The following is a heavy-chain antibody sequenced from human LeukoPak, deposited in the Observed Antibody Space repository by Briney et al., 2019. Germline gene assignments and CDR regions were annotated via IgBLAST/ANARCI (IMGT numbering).Heavy chain of an antibody. CDR3: ATPRTVTLYDAFDI. D-gene: IGHD4-17*01. CDR1: GFTFSTYS. Sequence: GGSLRLSCAASGFTFSTYSMNWVRQAPGKGLEWVSSISSSSSYIYYADSVKGRFTMSRDNAKNSLYLQMNSLRAEDTAVYYCATPRTVTLYDAFDIWGQGTMVTVSS. CDR2: ISSSSSYI. J-gene: IGHJ3*02. V-gene: IGHV3-21*01.